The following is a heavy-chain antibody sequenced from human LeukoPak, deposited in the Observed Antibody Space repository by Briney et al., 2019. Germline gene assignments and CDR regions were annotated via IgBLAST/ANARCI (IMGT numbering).Heavy chain of an antibody. V-gene: IGHV3-30*02. J-gene: IGHJ3*02. CDR1: GFTFSSYG. CDR3: ANLIDYDTYYGFDI. Sequence: GGSLRLSCAASGFTFSSYGMHWVRQAPGKGLEWVAFIRYDGSNKYYADSVKGRFTISKDNSKNTLYLQMNSLRAEDTAVYYCANLIDYDTYYGFDIWGQGTMVTVSS. CDR2: IRYDGSNK. D-gene: IGHD3-22*01.